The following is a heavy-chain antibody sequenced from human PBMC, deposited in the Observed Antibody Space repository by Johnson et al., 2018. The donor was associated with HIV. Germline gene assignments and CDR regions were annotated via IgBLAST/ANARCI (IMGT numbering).Heavy chain of an antibody. J-gene: IGHJ3*02. CDR1: GFTVSSNY. CDR2: IYSGGST. D-gene: IGHD1-26*01. V-gene: IGHV3-66*01. Sequence: VQLVESGGDLVQPGGSLRLSCAASGFTVSSNYMSWVRQAPGKGLEWVSVIYSGGSTYYADSVKGRFTISRDNSKNTLYLQMSSLRVEDKAIYHCARDLVVGPTRTGSFDIWGQGTMVTVAS. CDR3: ARDLVVGPTRTGSFDI.